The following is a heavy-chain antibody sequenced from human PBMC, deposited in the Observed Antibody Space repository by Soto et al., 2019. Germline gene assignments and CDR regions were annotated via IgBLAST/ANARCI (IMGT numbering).Heavy chain of an antibody. D-gene: IGHD2-15*01. CDR1: RFTFSSYG. CDR3: ARDPTTGVVVAATLFYGMDV. CDR2: IWYDGSNK. J-gene: IGHJ6*02. V-gene: IGHV3-33*01. Sequence: QVQLVESGGGVVQPGRSLRLSCAASRFTFSSYGMHWVRQAPGKGLEWVAVIWYDGSNKYYADSVKGRFTISRDNSKNTLYLQMNSLRAEDTAVYYCARDPTTGVVVAATLFYGMDVWGQGTTVTVSS.